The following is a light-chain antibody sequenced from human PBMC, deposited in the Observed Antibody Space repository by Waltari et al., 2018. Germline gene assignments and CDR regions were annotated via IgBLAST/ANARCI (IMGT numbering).Light chain of an antibody. CDR3: QQRSYWLT. CDR1: QSVSRY. CDR2: DAS. V-gene: IGKV3-11*01. Sequence: EIVLTQSPATLSLSPGEGATLSCRASQSVSRYIAWYQQRPGQAPRLLIYDASNRATGIPARFSGSGSGTDFTLTISNLEPEDFAVYYCQQRSYWLTFGGGTKVEIK. J-gene: IGKJ4*01.